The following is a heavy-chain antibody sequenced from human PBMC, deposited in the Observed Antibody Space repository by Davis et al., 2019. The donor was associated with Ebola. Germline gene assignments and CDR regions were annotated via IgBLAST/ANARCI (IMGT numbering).Heavy chain of an antibody. CDR2: IYYSGST. CDR3: ARGKYSYGYDPYDY. D-gene: IGHD5-18*01. V-gene: IGHV4-59*01. CDR1: GGSISSYY. Sequence: PSETLSLTCTVSGGSISSYYWSWIRQPPGKGLEWIGYIYYSGSTNYNPSLKSRVTISVDTSKNQFSLKLSSVTAADTAVYYCARGKYSYGYDPYDYWGQGTLVTVSS. J-gene: IGHJ4*02.